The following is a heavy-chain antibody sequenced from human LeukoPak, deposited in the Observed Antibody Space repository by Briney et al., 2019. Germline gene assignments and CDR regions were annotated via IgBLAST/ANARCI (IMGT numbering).Heavy chain of an antibody. V-gene: IGHV4-59*08. CDR1: GYSMRSYY. CDR3: ARHLDYDSGGYFYPYFDD. Sequence: SETLSLTCNVSGYSMRSYYWSWLRQPPGKALEWIAYFSHSGTTNYNPSLKSRVIISVDTSNHQFSLTLRSVTAADTAVYYCARHLDYDSGGYFYPYFDDWGQGTLVTVSS. J-gene: IGHJ4*02. CDR2: FSHSGTT. D-gene: IGHD3-22*01.